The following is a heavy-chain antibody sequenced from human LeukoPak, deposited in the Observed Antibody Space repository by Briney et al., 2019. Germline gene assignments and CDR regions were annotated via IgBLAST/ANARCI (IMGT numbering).Heavy chain of an antibody. J-gene: IGHJ4*02. Sequence: GASLRLSCLASGFSFNSYTMKWVRQARGEGPEGVSSIISSTSYISYLASLKGRFTISRDNAENSLYLQMNSLRVEDTAIYYCARVSCSSTTCPSDYWGQGTLVTVSS. V-gene: IGHV3-21*06. CDR2: IISSTSYI. D-gene: IGHD2-2*01. CDR1: GFSFNSYT. CDR3: ARVSCSSTTCPSDY.